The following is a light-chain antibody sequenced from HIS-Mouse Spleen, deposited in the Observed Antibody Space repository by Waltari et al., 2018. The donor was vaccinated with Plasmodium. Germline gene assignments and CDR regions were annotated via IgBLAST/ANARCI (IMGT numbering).Light chain of an antibody. Sequence: QSALTQPRSVSGSPGQSVTIPCTGTSSDVGGYNYVSWYQQHPGKAPKLMIYDVSKRPSGVPVLFSGSKAGTTASLTLSGLQADDEADYYCCSYAGIYTLVFGGGTRLTVL. J-gene: IGLJ2*01. CDR1: SSDVGGYNY. V-gene: IGLV2-11*01. CDR3: CSYAGIYTLV. CDR2: DVS.